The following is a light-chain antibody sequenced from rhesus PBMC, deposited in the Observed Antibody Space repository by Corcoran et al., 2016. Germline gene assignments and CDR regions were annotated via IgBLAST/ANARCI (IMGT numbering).Light chain of an antibody. J-gene: IGKJ3*01. CDR3: LQYSSSTFT. V-gene: IGKV1-22*01. CDR1: QGISSW. Sequence: DIQMTQSPSSLSASVGDKVTITCHASQGISSWLAWYQQKPGKAPKLLIYAAASLQSWVPSRFSGSGSGTDYSLTISSRQSEDFATYYCLQYSSSTFTFGPGTKLDIK. CDR2: AAA.